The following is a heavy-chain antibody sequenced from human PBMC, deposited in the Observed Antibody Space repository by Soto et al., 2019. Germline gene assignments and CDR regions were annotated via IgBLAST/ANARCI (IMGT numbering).Heavy chain of an antibody. CDR2: MNPNGGNT. D-gene: IGHD6-19*01. Sequence: ASVKVSCKASGYTFTSYDINWVRQATGQGLEWMGWMNPNGGNTGYAQKFQGRVTMTRNTSISTAYMELSSLRSEDTAVYYCARGGYSSGWYNLMGRAFDIWGQGTRVTV. V-gene: IGHV1-8*01. J-gene: IGHJ3*02. CDR3: ARGGYSSGWYNLMGRAFDI. CDR1: GYTFTSYD.